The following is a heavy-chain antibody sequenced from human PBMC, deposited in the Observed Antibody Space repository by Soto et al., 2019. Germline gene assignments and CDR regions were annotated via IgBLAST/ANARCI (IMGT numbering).Heavy chain of an antibody. J-gene: IGHJ6*02. D-gene: IGHD2-15*01. Sequence: AETLSLTCTVSGGSVNSGNYYWGWIRHTPGKGLEWIGYIYYSGSTRYNPSLKSRVTTSVDTSKNQFSLKLTSVTAADTAVYYCARERAVAGAGYYGMDVWGQGTTVTVSS. V-gene: IGHV4-61*01. CDR1: GGSVNSGNYY. CDR3: ARERAVAGAGYYGMDV. CDR2: IYYSGST.